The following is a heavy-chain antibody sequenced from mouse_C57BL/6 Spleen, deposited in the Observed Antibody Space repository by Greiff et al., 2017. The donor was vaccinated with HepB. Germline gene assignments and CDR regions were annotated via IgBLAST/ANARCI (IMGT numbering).Heavy chain of an antibody. D-gene: IGHD2-3*01. Sequence: VQLKESGPGLVQPSQSLSITCTVSGFSLTSYGVHWVRQSPGKGLEWLGVIWRGGSTDYNAAFMSRLSITKDNSKSQVFFKMNSLRADDTAIYYCAKILDGYYPDYAMDYWGQGTSVTVSS. J-gene: IGHJ4*01. CDR2: IWRGGST. CDR3: AKILDGYYPDYAMDY. CDR1: GFSLTSYG. V-gene: IGHV2-5*01.